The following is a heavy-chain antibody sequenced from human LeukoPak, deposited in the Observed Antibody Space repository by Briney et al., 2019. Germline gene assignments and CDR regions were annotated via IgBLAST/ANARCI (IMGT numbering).Heavy chain of an antibody. CDR2: INPNSGGT. J-gene: IGHJ6*03. Sequence: ASVKVSCKASGGTFSSYAISWVRQAPGQGLEWMGWINPNSGGTNYAQKFQGRVTMTRDTSISTAYMELSRLRSDDTAVYYCARDQYCSTTSCYPYYMDVWGKGTTVTVSS. CDR3: ARDQYCSTTSCYPYYMDV. CDR1: GGTFSSYA. V-gene: IGHV1-2*02. D-gene: IGHD2-2*01.